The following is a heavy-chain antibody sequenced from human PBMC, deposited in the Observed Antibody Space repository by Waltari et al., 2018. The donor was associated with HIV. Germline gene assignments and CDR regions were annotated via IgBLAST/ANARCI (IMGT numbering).Heavy chain of an antibody. CDR2: IWADGSHE. CDR1: GLTFSNYV. V-gene: IGHV3-33*02. D-gene: IGHD3-10*01. CDR3: ARDQHSATNYYGLDV. Sequence: QVHLGESGGAGVESGKPLGLPCGASGLTFSNYVMPWVRQGPGRGLEWLSVIWADGSHESYADFAKGRFTISRDDSDNTLFLYLSGLRADDTAVYYCARDQHSATNYYGLDVWGQGTTVTVS. J-gene: IGHJ6*02.